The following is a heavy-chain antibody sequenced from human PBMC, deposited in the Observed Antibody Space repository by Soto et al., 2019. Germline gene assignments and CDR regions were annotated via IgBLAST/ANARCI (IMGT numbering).Heavy chain of an antibody. CDR3: TSIGPFYCSSTSCYRPGAFDI. D-gene: IGHD2-2*01. V-gene: IGHV3-21*04. Sequence: GGSPRLSCAASGFPFSSYSMNWVRQPPDKGLEWVSSISSSSSYIYYADSVKGRFTTSRDNAKNSLYLQMNSLKTEDTAVYYCTSIGPFYCSSTSCYRPGAFDIWGQGTMVTVSS. J-gene: IGHJ3*02. CDR1: GFPFSSYS. CDR2: ISSSSSYI.